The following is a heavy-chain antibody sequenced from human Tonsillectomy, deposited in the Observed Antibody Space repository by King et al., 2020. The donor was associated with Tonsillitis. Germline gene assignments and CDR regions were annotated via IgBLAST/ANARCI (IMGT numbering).Heavy chain of an antibody. CDR1: GGSISSGSYY. J-gene: IGHJ4*02. Sequence: VQLQESGPGLVKPSQTLSLTCTVSGGSISSGSYYWSWIRQPAGKGLDWIGRIYTSGSTNYNPSLKSRVTMSVDTSKNQFSLKLSSVTAADTAVYYCARDRPLSYYYDSSGYYYFDYWGQGTLVTVSS. V-gene: IGHV4-61*02. D-gene: IGHD3-22*01. CDR2: IYTSGST. CDR3: ARDRPLSYYYDSSGYYYFDY.